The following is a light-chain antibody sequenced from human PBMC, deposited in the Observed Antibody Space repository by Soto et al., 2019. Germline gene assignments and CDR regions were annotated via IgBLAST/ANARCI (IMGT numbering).Light chain of an antibody. CDR2: HTS. V-gene: IGKV3D-11*02. CDR3: QQRSNWQIT. CDR1: QSVGGS. Sequence: ETVLTQSPGTLSLSPGERATLSCRASQSVGGSLSWYQQRPGQPPRLLVYHTSNRVTGIPARFRGSGSGTDFTLTISSLEPDDFAVYYCQQRSNWQITFGQGTRLEIK. J-gene: IGKJ5*01.